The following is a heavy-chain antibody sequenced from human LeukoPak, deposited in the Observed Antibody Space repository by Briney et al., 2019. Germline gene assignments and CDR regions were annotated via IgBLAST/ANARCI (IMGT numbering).Heavy chain of an antibody. CDR3: ASQRRGGSSYYMDV. J-gene: IGHJ6*03. CDR1: GGSISSSSYY. Sequence: PSETLSLTCTVSGGSISSSSYYWGWIRQPPGKGLEWIGSIYYTGSTYYNSSLKSRVTISVDTSKNQFSLKLSSVTAADTAVYYCASQRRGGSSYYMDVWGKGTTVTVAS. V-gene: IGHV4-39*01. D-gene: IGHD6-6*01. CDR2: IYYTGST.